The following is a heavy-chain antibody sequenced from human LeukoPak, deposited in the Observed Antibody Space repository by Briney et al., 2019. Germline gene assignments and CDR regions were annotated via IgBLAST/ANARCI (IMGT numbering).Heavy chain of an antibody. CDR3: ARGIAAAGTWFDP. J-gene: IGHJ5*02. V-gene: IGHV3-21*01. CDR2: ISSSSSYI. D-gene: IGHD6-13*01. Sequence: GGSLRLSCAASGFTFSSYSMNWVRQAPGKGLEWLSSISSSSSYIYYADSVKGRFTISRDNAKNSLYLQMNSLRAEDTAVYYCARGIAAAGTWFDPWGQGTLVTVSS. CDR1: GFTFSSYS.